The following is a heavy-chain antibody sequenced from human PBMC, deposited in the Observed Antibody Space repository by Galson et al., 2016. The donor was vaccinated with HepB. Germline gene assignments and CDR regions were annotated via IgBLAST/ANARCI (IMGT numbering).Heavy chain of an antibody. J-gene: IGHJ4*02. D-gene: IGHD1-7*01. CDR1: GFTVSNNY. CDR2: IYSGGNT. CDR3: ARGEITGTTGDY. Sequence: SLRLSCAASGFTVSNNYMTWVRQAPGKGLEGVSLIYSGGNTYYADPVKVRFTISRDNSKNTLYLQMNSLGTEDTAVYYCARGEITGTTGDYWGQGTLVTVSS. V-gene: IGHV3-53*01.